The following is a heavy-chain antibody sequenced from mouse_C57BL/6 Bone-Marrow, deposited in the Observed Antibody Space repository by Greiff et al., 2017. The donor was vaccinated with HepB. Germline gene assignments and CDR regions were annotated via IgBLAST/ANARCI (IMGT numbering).Heavy chain of an antibody. CDR2: ISNGGGST. V-gene: IGHV5-12*01. J-gene: IGHJ1*03. CDR3: ARPLTTVVGGYFDV. D-gene: IGHD1-1*01. Sequence: EVQLQQSGGGLVQPGGSLKLSCAASGFTFSDYSMYWVRQTPEKRLEWVAYISNGGGSTYYPDTVKGRFTISRDNAKNTLYLQMSRLKSEDTAMYYCARPLTTVVGGYFDVWGTGTTVTVSS. CDR1: GFTFSDYS.